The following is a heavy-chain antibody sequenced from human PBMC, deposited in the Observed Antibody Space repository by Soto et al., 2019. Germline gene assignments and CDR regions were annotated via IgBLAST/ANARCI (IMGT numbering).Heavy chain of an antibody. V-gene: IGHV3-23*01. CDR1: VFTFSSYD. CDR2: ISGSGGST. Sequence: GGSLRLSGAASVFTFSSYDMSWVRQAAGKGLEWVSAISGSGGSTYYADSVKGRFTISRDNSKNTLYLQMNSLRAEDTAVYYCAKDGLFSQMGFDYWGQGTLVTVSS. J-gene: IGHJ4*02. CDR3: AKDGLFSQMGFDY. D-gene: IGHD3-10*02.